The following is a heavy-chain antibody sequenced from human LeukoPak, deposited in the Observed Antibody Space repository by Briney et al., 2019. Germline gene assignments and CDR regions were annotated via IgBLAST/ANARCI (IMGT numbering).Heavy chain of an antibody. CDR3: ARDPSLEPNFGVYADS. V-gene: IGHV3-21*01. D-gene: IGHD2/OR15-2a*01. J-gene: IGHJ4*02. Sequence: GGSLRLSCAASGFSFRRYSMNWVRQAPGKGLEWVASITYNSRYIYYAASVRGRFTISRDNARGSVFLQMNSLRAEDTALYYCARDPSLEPNFGVYADSWGQGALVTVSS. CDR2: ITYNSRYI. CDR1: GFSFRRYS.